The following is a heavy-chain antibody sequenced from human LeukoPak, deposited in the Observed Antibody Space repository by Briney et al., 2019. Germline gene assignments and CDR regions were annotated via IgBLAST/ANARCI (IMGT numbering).Heavy chain of an antibody. Sequence: GGSLRLSCAASGFTFSDYAMHWVRQAPGKGLEWVSILSYDEKNKYYADSVKGRFTVSRDTSKNTLYLEMNSLRNEDTAVYYCARDGGYYFDYWGQGTLVTVS. CDR2: LSYDEKNK. J-gene: IGHJ4*02. V-gene: IGHV3-30*04. CDR1: GFTFSDYA. D-gene: IGHD3-16*01. CDR3: ARDGGYYFDY.